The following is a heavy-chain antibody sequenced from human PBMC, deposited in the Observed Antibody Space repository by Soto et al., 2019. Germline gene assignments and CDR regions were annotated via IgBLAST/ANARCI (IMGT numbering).Heavy chain of an antibody. V-gene: IGHV3-30*03. CDR2: ISYDGSNT. CDR3: ERISRYCSGGDCHA. CDR1: GVSFNSYD. D-gene: IGHD2-15*01. Sequence: LRLSCAASGVSFNSYDMHWVRQAPGKGPEWVAIISYDGSNTYYSDSVRGRFTISRDNSKDTLYLQKHSLRSEDTAIYYCERISRYCSGGDCHAWGQGTQVTVSS. J-gene: IGHJ5*02.